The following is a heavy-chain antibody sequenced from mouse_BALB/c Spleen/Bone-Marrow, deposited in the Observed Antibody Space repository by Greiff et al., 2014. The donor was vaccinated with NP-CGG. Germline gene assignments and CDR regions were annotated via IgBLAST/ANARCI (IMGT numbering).Heavy chain of an antibody. J-gene: IGHJ3*01. Sequence: EVMLVESGAELVKPGASVKLSCTASGFSIKDTYMHWVKQRPEQGLEWIGRIDPANGNTKYDPKFQGKATITADTSSNTAYLQLSSLTSEDTAVYYCAAYYRYLAWFAYWGQGTLVTVSA. D-gene: IGHD2-14*01. CDR2: IDPANGNT. CDR3: AAYYRYLAWFAY. CDR1: GFSIKDTY. V-gene: IGHV14-3*02.